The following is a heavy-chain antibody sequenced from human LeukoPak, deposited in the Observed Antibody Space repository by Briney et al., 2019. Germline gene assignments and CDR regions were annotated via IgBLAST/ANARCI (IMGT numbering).Heavy chain of an antibody. J-gene: IGHJ4*02. D-gene: IGHD3-22*01. V-gene: IGHV3-30*18. CDR3: AKDHIHYYDSSGCNFDY. CDR1: GFTFSSYG. Sequence: GGSLRLSCAASGFTFSSYGMHWVRQAPGKGLEWVAVISYDGSNKYYADSVKGRFTISRDNSKNTLYLQMNSLRAEDTAVYYCAKDHIHYYDSSGCNFDYWGQGTLVTVSS. CDR2: ISYDGSNK.